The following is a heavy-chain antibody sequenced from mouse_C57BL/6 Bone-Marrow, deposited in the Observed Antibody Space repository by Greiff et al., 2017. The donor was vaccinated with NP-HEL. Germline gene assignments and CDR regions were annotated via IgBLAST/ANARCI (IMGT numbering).Heavy chain of an antibody. CDR3: ARGVYYGYENYAMDY. Sequence: QVQLQQSGAELARPGASVKMSCKASGYTFTSYTMHWVKQRPGQGLEWIGYINPSSGYTKYNQKFKDKATLTADKSSSTAYMQLSSLTSEDSAVYYCARGVYYGYENYAMDYWGQGTSVTVSS. V-gene: IGHV1-4*01. D-gene: IGHD2-2*01. CDR1: GYTFTSYT. CDR2: INPSSGYT. J-gene: IGHJ4*01.